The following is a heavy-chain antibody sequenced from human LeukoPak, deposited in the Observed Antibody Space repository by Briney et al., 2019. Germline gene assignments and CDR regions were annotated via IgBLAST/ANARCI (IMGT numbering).Heavy chain of an antibody. Sequence: KPSETLSLTCTVSGYSISSGYYWGWIRQSPGKGLEWIGNIYHSGRTYYNPSLKSRVTISVDTSKKQFSLKLSSVTAADTAVYYCASTYYYGSGNYREFDYWGQGTLVTVSS. CDR2: IYHSGRT. CDR3: ASTYYYGSGNYREFDY. D-gene: IGHD3-10*01. J-gene: IGHJ4*02. V-gene: IGHV4-38-2*02. CDR1: GYSISSGYY.